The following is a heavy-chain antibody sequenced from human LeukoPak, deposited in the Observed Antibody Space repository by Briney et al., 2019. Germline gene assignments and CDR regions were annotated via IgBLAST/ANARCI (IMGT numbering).Heavy chain of an antibody. Sequence: ASVKVSCKASGYTFTSYYMHWVRQAPGQGLEWMGIINPSGGSTSYAQKFQGRVTMTRDMSTSTDYMELSSLRAEDTAVYYCARAITIFGVWGQGTLVTVSS. D-gene: IGHD3-3*01. CDR3: ARAITIFGV. V-gene: IGHV1-46*01. J-gene: IGHJ4*02. CDR2: INPSGGST. CDR1: GYTFTSYY.